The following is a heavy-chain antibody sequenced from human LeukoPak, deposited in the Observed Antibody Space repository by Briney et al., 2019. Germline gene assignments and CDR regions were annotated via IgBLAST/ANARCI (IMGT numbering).Heavy chain of an antibody. D-gene: IGHD6-13*01. CDR3: ARVRAAAGTVDY. CDR1: GYTFTGYY. CDR2: INPNSGGT. V-gene: IGHV1-2*02. J-gene: IGHJ4*02. Sequence: GASVKVSCKASGYTFTGYYMHWVRQAPGQGLEWMGWINPNSGGTNYAQKFQGRVTMTRDTSISTAYMELSRLRSDDTAVHYCARVRAAAGTVDYWGQGTLVTVSS.